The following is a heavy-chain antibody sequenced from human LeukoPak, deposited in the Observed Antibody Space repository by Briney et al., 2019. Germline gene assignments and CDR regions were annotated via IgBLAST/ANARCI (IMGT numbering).Heavy chain of an antibody. Sequence: GASVKVSCKASGYIFTGYYIHWVRQAPGQGLEWMGWINPNSGGTNYAQKFQGRVTMTRDTSISTAYMELSKLRSDDTAVYYCARGDVLTGLDYWGQGTLVTVSS. CDR3: ARGDVLTGLDY. CDR2: INPNSGGT. J-gene: IGHJ4*02. V-gene: IGHV1-2*02. CDR1: GYIFTGYY. D-gene: IGHD2-8*01.